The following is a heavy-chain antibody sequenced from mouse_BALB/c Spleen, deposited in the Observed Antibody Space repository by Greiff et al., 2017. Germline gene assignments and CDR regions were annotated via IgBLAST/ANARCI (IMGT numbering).Heavy chain of an antibody. Sequence: EVQGVESGGGLVQPGGSRKLSCAASGFTFSSFGMHWVRQAPEKGLEWVAYISSGSSTIYYADTVKGRFTISRDNPKNTLFLQMTSLRSEDTAMYYCARDWVMRAMDYGGQGTSVTVSS. CDR1: GFTFSSFG. D-gene: IGHD2-2*01. J-gene: IGHJ4*01. CDR3: ARDWVMRAMDY. V-gene: IGHV5-17*02. CDR2: ISSGSSTI.